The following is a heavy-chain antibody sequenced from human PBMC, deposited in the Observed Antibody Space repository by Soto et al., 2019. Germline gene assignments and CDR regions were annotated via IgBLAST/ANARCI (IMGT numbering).Heavy chain of an antibody. CDR3: ARAGNWTSTTCFSGWLDS. Sequence: GDSVQVSCKAFGYTFTSYSMHWVRQAPGQSLEWMGWINTDNGQTRDSQKFRDRVTLTRDTSANTAYMELSSLTSEDTAVYYCARAGNWTSTTCFSGWLDSWGKGTLVTVSS. V-gene: IGHV1-3*04. J-gene: IGHJ5*01. CDR1: GYTFTSYS. D-gene: IGHD2-2*01. CDR2: INTDNGQT.